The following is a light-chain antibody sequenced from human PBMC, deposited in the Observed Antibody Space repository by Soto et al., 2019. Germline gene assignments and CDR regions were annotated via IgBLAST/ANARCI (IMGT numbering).Light chain of an antibody. CDR1: SSNIGAGYD. CDR3: QSYDRSLSGTV. J-gene: IGLJ3*02. V-gene: IGLV1-40*01. CDR2: GNN. Sequence: QPVLTQPPSVSGAPGQRVTISCTGSSSNIGAGYDVHWYKQLPGTAPKLLIFGNNNRPSGVPDRFSGSKFGPSASLAITGLQADDEADYYCQSYDRSLSGTVLGGGTKLTVL.